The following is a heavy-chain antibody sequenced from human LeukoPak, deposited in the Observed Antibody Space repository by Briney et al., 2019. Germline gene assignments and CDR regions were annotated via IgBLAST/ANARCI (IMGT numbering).Heavy chain of an antibody. J-gene: IGHJ2*01. CDR1: GITLPRYG. D-gene: IGHD3/OR15-3a*01. CDR2: ISGSGRDT. Sequence: GVSLRLSCAASGITLPRYGFAWVRQAPGRGLQWVSGISGSGRDTFYSDSVKGRFTISRDNSKNTHYLQMSSLTAEDTAVYYCAKWGDFWTGLNNWYFELWGRGTLVTVSS. CDR3: AKWGDFWTGLNNWYFEL. V-gene: IGHV3-23*01.